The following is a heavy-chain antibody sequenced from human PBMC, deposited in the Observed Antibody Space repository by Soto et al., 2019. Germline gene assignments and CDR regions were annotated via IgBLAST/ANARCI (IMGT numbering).Heavy chain of an antibody. CDR1: GASLLSSY. Sequence: VQLQESGPGLVKPSETLSLSCDVSGASLLSSYWSWVRQPAGKGLEWIGHIFSSGRTSYNPSLKSRVTMSIDTPNNKFSLNLNSVTAADTAVDYCAKGLDVKYFDHWGQGARVTVSS. CDR3: AKGLDVKYFDH. J-gene: IGHJ4*02. D-gene: IGHD2-21*01. CDR2: IFSSGRT. V-gene: IGHV4-4*07.